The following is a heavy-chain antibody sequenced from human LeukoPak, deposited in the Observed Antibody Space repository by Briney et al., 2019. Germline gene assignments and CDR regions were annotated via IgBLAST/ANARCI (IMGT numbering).Heavy chain of an antibody. CDR1: GFPFSTYS. D-gene: IGHD6-6*01. CDR3: ARTYSSSWAPYYYYMDV. V-gene: IGHV3-48*01. Sequence: PGGSLRLSCVTSGFPFSTYSMNWVRQAPGKGLEWLSYITSTSDTIYYADSVKGRFTISRDNAKNTLYLQMGSLRAEDMAVYYCARTYSSSWAPYYYYMDVWGKGTTVTVSS. J-gene: IGHJ6*03. CDR2: ITSTSDTI.